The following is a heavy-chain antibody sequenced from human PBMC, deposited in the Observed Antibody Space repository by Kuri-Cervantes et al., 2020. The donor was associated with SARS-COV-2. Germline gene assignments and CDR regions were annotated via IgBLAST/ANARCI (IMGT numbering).Heavy chain of an antibody. CDR2: IYPGDSDT. CDR1: GYSFTSYW. J-gene: IGHJ2*01. CDR3: ARHKGYSYVWYFDL. Sequence: KVSCKGSGYSFTSYWSGWVRQMPGKGLEWMGIIYPGDSDTRYSPSFHGQVTISADKAISTAYLQWSSLKASDNAMYYCARHKGYSYVWYFDLWGRGTLVTVSS. D-gene: IGHD5-18*01. V-gene: IGHV5-51*01.